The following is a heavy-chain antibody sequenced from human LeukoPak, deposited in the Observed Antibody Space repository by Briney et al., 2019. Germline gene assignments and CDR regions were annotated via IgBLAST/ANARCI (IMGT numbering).Heavy chain of an antibody. V-gene: IGHV3-23*01. CDR3: ANENPDWFDP. Sequence: GGSLRLSSAASGFTFSSYAMTWVRQAPGKGLEWVSAISYSGGSTYYADSVKGRFTISRDNSKNTLYLQMNSLRAEDTAVYYCANENPDWFDPWGQGTLVTVSS. D-gene: IGHD1-14*01. CDR2: ISYSGGST. J-gene: IGHJ5*02. CDR1: GFTFSSYA.